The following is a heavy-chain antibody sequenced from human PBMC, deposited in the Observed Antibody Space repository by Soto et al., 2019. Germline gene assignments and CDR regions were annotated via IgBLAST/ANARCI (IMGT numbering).Heavy chain of an antibody. D-gene: IGHD3-10*01. CDR3: ARSDYGSGSYFWFDP. V-gene: IGHV1-8*01. J-gene: IGHJ5*02. Sequence: GASVKVSCKASGYTFTSYDINWVRQATGQGLEWMGWVNPNSGNTGYAQKFQGRVTMTRNTSLSTAYMELSSLRSEDTAVYYCARSDYGSGSYFWFDPWGQGTLVTVSS. CDR1: GYTFTSYD. CDR2: VNPNSGNT.